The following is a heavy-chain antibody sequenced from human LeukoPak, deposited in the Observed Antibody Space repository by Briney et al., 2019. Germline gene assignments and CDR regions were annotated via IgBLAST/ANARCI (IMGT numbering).Heavy chain of an antibody. V-gene: IGHV4-38-2*02. J-gene: IGHJ6*02. CDR1: GYSISSGYY. Sequence: SETLSLTCTVSGYSISSGYYWGWIRQPPGKGLEWIGSIYHSGSTYYNPSLKSRVTISVDTSKNQFSLKLSSVTAADTAVYYCARDRGYNWNDGGYGMDVWGQGTTVTVSS. CDR2: IYHSGST. D-gene: IGHD1-20*01. CDR3: ARDRGYNWNDGGYGMDV.